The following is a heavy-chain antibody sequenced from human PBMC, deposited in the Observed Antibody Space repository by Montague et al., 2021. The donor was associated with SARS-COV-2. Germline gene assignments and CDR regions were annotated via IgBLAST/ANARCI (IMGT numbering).Heavy chain of an antibody. D-gene: IGHD6-13*01. CDR1: GGSISSSSYY. V-gene: IGHV4-39*07. Sequence: SETLSLTCTVSGGSISSSSYYWCWIRQPPGKGLEWIGSIYYSGSTYYXXXLKSRVTISVDTSKNQFSLKLSSVTAADTAVYYCARVGRQQLVRLSGMDVWGQGTTVTVSS. CDR3: ARVGRQQLVRLSGMDV. J-gene: IGHJ6*02. CDR2: IYYSGST.